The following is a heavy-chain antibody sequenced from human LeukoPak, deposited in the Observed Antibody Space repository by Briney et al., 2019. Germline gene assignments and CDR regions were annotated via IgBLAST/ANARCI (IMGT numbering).Heavy chain of an antibody. CDR2: INHRGTT. J-gene: IGHJ6*02. D-gene: IGHD6-19*01. V-gene: IGHV4-34*01. Sequence: SETLSLTCAVYGGSFSDYYWSWIRQPPGKGLEWIGEINHRGTTNYSPSLKSRVAISVDTSKNQFSLKLSSVTAADTAVYYCARQRYSSGWYGYYGMDVWGQGTTVTASS. CDR1: GGSFSDYY. CDR3: ARQRYSSGWYGYYGMDV.